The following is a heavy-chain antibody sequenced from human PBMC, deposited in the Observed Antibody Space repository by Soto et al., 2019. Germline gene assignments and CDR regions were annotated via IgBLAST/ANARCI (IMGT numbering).Heavy chain of an antibody. Sequence: ASVKVSCKASGYTFTSYYMHWVRQAPGQGLEWMGIINPSDGSTKYAQKFQGRVTMTRDTSASTAYMELSSLRSEDTAVYYGARSIVVVTAADYWGQGTLVTVSS. CDR1: GYTFTSYY. CDR2: INPSDGST. J-gene: IGHJ4*02. CDR3: ARSIVVVTAADY. V-gene: IGHV1-46*01. D-gene: IGHD2-21*02.